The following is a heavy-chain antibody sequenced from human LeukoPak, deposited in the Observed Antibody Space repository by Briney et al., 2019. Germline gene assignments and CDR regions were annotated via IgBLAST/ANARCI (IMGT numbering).Heavy chain of an antibody. CDR3: ARDRDDAFDI. Sequence: GGSLRLSCVASGFTLSNYRMHWVRQAPGKGLVWVSRVKGDGSTTTYADSVKGRFAISRDNAKNTLYLQMNSLRAGDTAVYYCARDRDDAFDIWGQGTMVTVSS. CDR1: GFTLSNYR. D-gene: IGHD3-10*01. V-gene: IGHV3-74*01. J-gene: IGHJ3*02. CDR2: VKGDGSTT.